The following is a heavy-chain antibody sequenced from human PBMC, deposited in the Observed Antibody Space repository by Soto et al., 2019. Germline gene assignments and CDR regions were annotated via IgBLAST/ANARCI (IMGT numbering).Heavy chain of an antibody. CDR3: ARDRYGYSYGYPHYYYYMDV. J-gene: IGHJ6*03. CDR1: GYTFTGYY. CDR2: INPNSGGT. D-gene: IGHD5-18*01. Sequence: QVQLVQSGAEVKKPGASVKVSCKAPGYTFTGYYMHWGRQAPGQGLEWMGWINPNSGGTNYAQKFQGWVTMTRDTPISTAYMELSRLRSDDTAVYYCARDRYGYSYGYPHYYYYMDVWGKGTTVTVSS. V-gene: IGHV1-2*04.